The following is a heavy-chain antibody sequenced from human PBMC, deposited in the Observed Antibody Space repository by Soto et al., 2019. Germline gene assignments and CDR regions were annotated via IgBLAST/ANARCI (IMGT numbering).Heavy chain of an antibody. Sequence: GGSLRLSCAAPGFTFSSYWMSWVRQAPGKGLEWVANIKQDGSEKYYVDSVKGRFTISRDNAKNSLYLQMNSLRAEDTAVYYCARDNDVVVVAATQSGNNWFDPWGQGTLVTVSS. V-gene: IGHV3-7*01. CDR3: ARDNDVVVVAATQSGNNWFDP. CDR2: IKQDGSEK. CDR1: GFTFSSYW. J-gene: IGHJ5*02. D-gene: IGHD2-15*01.